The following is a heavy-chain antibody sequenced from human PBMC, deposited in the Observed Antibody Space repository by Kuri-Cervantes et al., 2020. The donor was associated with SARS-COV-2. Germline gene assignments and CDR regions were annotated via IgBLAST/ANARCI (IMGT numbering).Heavy chain of an antibody. CDR2: MNPXXGNT. Sequence: ASVKVSXKASGYXFXSYXINWVRQXTGQGLXWMXXMNPXXGNTGYAQXFQGRVTMTRNTSISTAYMELSSLRSEXTAVXXCAREXPAXXXTNWFDPWGQGTLVTVSS. CDR3: AREXPAXXXTNWFDP. D-gene: IGHD2-2*01. V-gene: IGHV1-8*02. J-gene: IGHJ5*02. CDR1: GYXFXSYX.